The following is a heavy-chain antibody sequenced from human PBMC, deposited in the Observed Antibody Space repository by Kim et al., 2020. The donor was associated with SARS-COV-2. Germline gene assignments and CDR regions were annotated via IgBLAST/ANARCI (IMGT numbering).Heavy chain of an antibody. Sequence: GESLKISCAASGFIVSSNDMSWVRQAPGKGLEWVSVIYSGGSTYYADSVKGRFTISRDNSKNTVFLQMNNLRAEDTAVYYCARGVRSCGGDCYSYNFDDWGQGTLVTVSS. CDR2: IYSGGST. J-gene: IGHJ4*02. CDR1: GFIVSSND. V-gene: IGHV3-53*01. CDR3: ARGVRSCGGDCYSYNFDD. D-gene: IGHD2-21*02.